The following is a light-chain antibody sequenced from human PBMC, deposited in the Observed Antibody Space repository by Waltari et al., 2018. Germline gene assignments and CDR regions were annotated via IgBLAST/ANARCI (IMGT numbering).Light chain of an antibody. CDR1: SSDVGRYNS. CDR2: DVS. CDR3: CSYAGSHTYYV. Sequence: QSALTQPRSVSGSPGQSVTISCTGTSSDVGRYNSLPWFQQHPGKAPKRMLYDVSERPSGVPDRFSGSKSGNTASLTISGLQAEDEADYYCCSYAGSHTYYVFGSGTKVAVL. V-gene: IGLV2-11*01. J-gene: IGLJ1*01.